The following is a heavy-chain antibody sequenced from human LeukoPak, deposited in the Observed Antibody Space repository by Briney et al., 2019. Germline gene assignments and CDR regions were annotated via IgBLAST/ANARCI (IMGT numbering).Heavy chain of an antibody. CDR2: IYHSGST. D-gene: IGHD4-17*01. V-gene: IGHV4-30-2*01. Sequence: SETLSLTCAVSGVSISSGGYSWSWIRQPPGKGLEWIGYIYHSGSTYYNPSLKSRVTISVDRSKNQFSLKLSSVTAADTAVYYCTMTTVTSGAFDIWGRGTMVTVSS. CDR1: GVSISSGGYS. CDR3: TMTTVTSGAFDI. J-gene: IGHJ3*02.